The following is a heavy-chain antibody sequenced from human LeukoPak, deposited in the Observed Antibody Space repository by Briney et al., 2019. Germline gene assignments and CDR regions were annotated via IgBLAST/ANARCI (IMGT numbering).Heavy chain of an antibody. V-gene: IGHV4-59*08. CDR3: ARHFTVGGNYYFGH. CDR2: ISYTGST. CDR1: SDSIPSPY. Sequence: PSETLSLTCTVSSDSIPSPYWSWIRQSPGKGLEWIAFISYTGSTRYNPSFKSRVTVSIDTSKNQFSLRLTSVTAAVTAVYYCARHFTVGGNYYFGHWDQGTPVTVSS. D-gene: IGHD3-10*01. J-gene: IGHJ4*02.